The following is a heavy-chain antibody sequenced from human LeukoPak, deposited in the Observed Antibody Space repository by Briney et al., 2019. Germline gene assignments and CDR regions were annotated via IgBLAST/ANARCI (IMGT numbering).Heavy chain of an antibody. CDR2: IDPSDSYT. CDR1: GSNFTSYW. J-gene: IGHJ3*02. CDR3: ASQLLYYYGSGSYPPFDI. D-gene: IGHD3-10*01. Sequence: GASLQISCKGSGSNFTSYWISWVRQMPGKGLEWMGRIDPSDSYTNYSPSFQGHVTISADKSISTAYLQWSSLKASDTAMYYCASQLLYYYGSGSYPPFDIWGQGTMVTVSS. V-gene: IGHV5-10-1*01.